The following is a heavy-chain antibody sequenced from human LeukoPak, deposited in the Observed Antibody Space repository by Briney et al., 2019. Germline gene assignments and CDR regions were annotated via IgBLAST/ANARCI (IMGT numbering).Heavy chain of an antibody. CDR3: AKEDPYYYDSSGYYSAEGFDY. J-gene: IGHJ4*02. V-gene: IGHV3-30*18. CDR1: GFTFSSYG. Sequence: GGSLRLSCAASGFTFSSYGMHWVRQAPGKGLEWVAVISYDGSNKYYADSVKGRFTISRDNSKNTLYLQMNSLRAEDTAVYYCAKEDPYYYDSSGYYSAEGFDYWGQGTLVTVSS. D-gene: IGHD3-22*01. CDR2: ISYDGSNK.